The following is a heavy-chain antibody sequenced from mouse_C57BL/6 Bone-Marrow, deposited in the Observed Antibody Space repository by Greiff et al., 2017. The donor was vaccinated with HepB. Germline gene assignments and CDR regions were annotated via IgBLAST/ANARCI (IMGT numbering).Heavy chain of an antibody. CDR2: ISSGSSTI. Sequence: EVMLVESGGGLVKPGGSLKLSCAASGFTFSDYGMHWVRQAPEKGLEWVAYISSGSSTIYYADTVKGRFTISRDNAKNTLFLQMTSLRSEDTAMYYCARKLLRRGDYAMDYWGQGTSVTVSS. V-gene: IGHV5-17*01. CDR1: GFTFSDYG. D-gene: IGHD1-2*01. CDR3: ARKLLRRGDYAMDY. J-gene: IGHJ4*01.